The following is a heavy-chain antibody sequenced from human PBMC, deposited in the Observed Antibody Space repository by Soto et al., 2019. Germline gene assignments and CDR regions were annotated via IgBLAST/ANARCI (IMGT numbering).Heavy chain of an antibody. CDR2: INHSGST. D-gene: IGHD2-8*02. CDR1: GGSFSGYY. CDR3: ARDKITGLFDY. J-gene: IGHJ4*02. Sequence: SETLSLTCAVYGGSFSGYYWTWIRQPPGTGLEWIGEINHSGSTNYNPSLKGRVTISVDTSKNQFSLKLTSVTAADTAVYYCARDKITGLFDYWGKGTLVTVSS. V-gene: IGHV4-34*01.